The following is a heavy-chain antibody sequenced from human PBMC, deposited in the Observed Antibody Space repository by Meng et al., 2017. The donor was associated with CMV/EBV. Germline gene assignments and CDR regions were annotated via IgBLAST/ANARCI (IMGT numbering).Heavy chain of an antibody. CDR1: GYTFTSYY. CDR2: INPSGGST. D-gene: IGHD3-3*01. J-gene: IGHJ4*02. CDR3: ARGRPRITIFGVVTSIHFDY. Sequence: ASVKVSCKASGYTFTSYYMHWVRQAPGQGLEWMGIINPSGGSTSYAQKFQGRVTMTRDTSTSTVYMELSSLRSEDTAVYYCARGRPRITIFGVVTSIHFDYWGQGTLVTVSS. V-gene: IGHV1-46*01.